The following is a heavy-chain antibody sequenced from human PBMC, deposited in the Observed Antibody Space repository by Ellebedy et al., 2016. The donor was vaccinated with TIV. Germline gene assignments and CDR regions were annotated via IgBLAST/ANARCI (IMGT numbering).Heavy chain of an antibody. CDR1: GFTISSYA. D-gene: IGHD5-18*01. CDR2: FRASGT. V-gene: IGHV3-23*01. Sequence: GESLKISCAASGFTISSYAMSWVRQAPGKGLEWVAGFRASGTWYADSVKGRFTTSRDSSQNSVYLQMNNLRAEDTATYYCAQRDTKVYGYSLGNWGQGTLVTVSS. CDR3: AQRDTKVYGYSLGN. J-gene: IGHJ4*02.